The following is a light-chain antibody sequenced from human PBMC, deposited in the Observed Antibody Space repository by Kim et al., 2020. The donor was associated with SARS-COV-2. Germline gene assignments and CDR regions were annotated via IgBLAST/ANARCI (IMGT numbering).Light chain of an antibody. CDR1: QSVSSN. V-gene: IGKV3-15*01. J-gene: IGKJ1*01. CDR2: GAS. Sequence: IVMTQSPATLSVSPGERATLSCRASQSVSSNLAWYQQQPGQAPRLLIYGASTRATAIPARFSGSGSGTEFTLTISSLQSEDFAVYYCQQYNNWPPWTFGQGTKVEIK. CDR3: QQYNNWPPWT.